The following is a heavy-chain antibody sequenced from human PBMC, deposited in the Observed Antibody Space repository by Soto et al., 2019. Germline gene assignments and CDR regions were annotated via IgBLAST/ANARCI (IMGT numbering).Heavy chain of an antibody. V-gene: IGHV3-74*01. J-gene: IGHJ3*02. Sequence: PGGSLRLSCAASGFTFSSYAMSWVRQAPGKGLVWVSRISSNGSSTSYADSVKGRFTISRDNAKNTLYLQMNSLRAEDTAVYYCARVSPGTTSRAFDIWGQGTMVTVSS. CDR1: GFTFSSYA. CDR2: ISSNGSST. CDR3: ARVSPGTTSRAFDI. D-gene: IGHD1-1*01.